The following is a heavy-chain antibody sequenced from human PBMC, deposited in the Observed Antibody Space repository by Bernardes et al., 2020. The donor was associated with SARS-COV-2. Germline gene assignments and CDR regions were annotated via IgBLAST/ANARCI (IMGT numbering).Heavy chain of an antibody. V-gene: IGHV3-23*01. Sequence: VWVCGRRASGENKYYADSVKGRFTISRDNSKNTLFLQMNSLRAEDTAVYYCAKDLRGTTTQGFVIRDAFDVWGQG. CDR3: AKDLRGTTTQGFVIRDAFDV. J-gene: IGHJ3*01. CDR2: RRASGENK. D-gene: IGHD1-7*01.